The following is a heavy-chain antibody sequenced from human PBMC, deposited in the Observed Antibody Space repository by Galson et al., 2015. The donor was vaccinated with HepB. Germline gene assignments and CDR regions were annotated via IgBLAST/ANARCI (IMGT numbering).Heavy chain of an antibody. CDR1: GYTFTSYY. D-gene: IGHD3-16*02. CDR2: INPSGGST. CDR3: ARTGFTFGGVIALDY. V-gene: IGHV1-46*03. Sequence: SVKVSCKASGYTFTSYYMHWVRQAPGQGLEWMGIINPSGGSTSYAQKFQGRVTMTRDTSTSTVYMELSSLRSEDTAVYYCARTGFTFGGVIALDYWGQGTLVTVSS. J-gene: IGHJ4*02.